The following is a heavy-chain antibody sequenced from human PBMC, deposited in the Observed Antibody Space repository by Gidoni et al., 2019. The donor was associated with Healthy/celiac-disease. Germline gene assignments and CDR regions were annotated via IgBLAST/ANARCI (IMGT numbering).Heavy chain of an antibody. D-gene: IGHD3-22*01. CDR3: AKDIMEYYYDSSGYDY. J-gene: IGHJ4*02. CDR2: ISWDGGST. Sequence: EVQLVESGGVVVQPGGSLRLSFAASGFPFASYTVHWVRQAPGKGLEWVSLISWDGGSTYYADSVKGRFTISRDNSKNSLYLQMNSLRTEDTALYYCAKDIMEYYYDSSGYDYWGQGTLVTVSS. V-gene: IGHV3-43*01. CDR1: GFPFASYT.